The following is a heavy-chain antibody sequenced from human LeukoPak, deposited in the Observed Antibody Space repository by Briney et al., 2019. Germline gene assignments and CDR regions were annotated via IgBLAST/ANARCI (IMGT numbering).Heavy chain of an antibody. J-gene: IGHJ6*03. V-gene: IGHV3-23*01. CDR1: GFTFGSYA. D-gene: IGHD4-23*01. CDR3: AKDDYGGNSRYYYMDV. Sequence: GGSLRLSCAASGFTFGSYAMSWVRQAPGKGLEWVSAISGSGGSTYYADSVKGRFTISRDNSKNTLYLQMNSLRAEDTAVYYCAKDDYGGNSRYYYMDVWGKGTTVTVSS. CDR2: ISGSGGST.